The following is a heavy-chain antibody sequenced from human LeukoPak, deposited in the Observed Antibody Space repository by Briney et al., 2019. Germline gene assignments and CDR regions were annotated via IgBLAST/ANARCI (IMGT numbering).Heavy chain of an antibody. J-gene: IGHJ4*02. Sequence: SETLSLTCTVSGGSISSYYWSWIRQAPGKGLEWIGYIYYSGSTNYNPSLKSRVTISVDTSKSQFSLKLSSVTAADTAVYYCARDNQDYFWSGYHFDYWGQGTLVTVSS. CDR1: GGSISSYY. D-gene: IGHD3-3*01. CDR3: ARDNQDYFWSGYHFDY. CDR2: IYYSGST. V-gene: IGHV4-59*01.